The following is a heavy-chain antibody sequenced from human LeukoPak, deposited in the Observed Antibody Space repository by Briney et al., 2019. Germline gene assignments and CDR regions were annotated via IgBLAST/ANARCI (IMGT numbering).Heavy chain of an antibody. D-gene: IGHD4-23*01. J-gene: IGHJ3*01. CDR1: GGTFSSYA. CDR2: IIPIFGTA. Sequence: ASVKVSCKASGGTFSSYAISWVRQAPGQGLEWMGGIIPIFGTANYAQKSEGRVTITADKSTNTTYMEISSLTSDDTAVYYCARDAQWELRALDVWGRGTMVIVSS. CDR3: ARDAQWELRALDV. V-gene: IGHV1-69*06.